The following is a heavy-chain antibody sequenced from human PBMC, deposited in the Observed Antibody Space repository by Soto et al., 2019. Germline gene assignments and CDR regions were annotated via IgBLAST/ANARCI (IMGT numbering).Heavy chain of an antibody. Sequence: ETLSRTGPVSGVSISSGDYYWSWIRQPPGKGLEWIGYIYYSGSTNYNPSLKSRVTISVDTSKNQFSLKLSSVTAADTAVYYCARCTVIHYFDYWGQGTLVTVYS. V-gene: IGHV4-61*08. J-gene: IGHJ4*02. CDR1: GVSISSGDYY. CDR3: ARCTVIHYFDY. D-gene: IGHD4-17*01. CDR2: IYYSGST.